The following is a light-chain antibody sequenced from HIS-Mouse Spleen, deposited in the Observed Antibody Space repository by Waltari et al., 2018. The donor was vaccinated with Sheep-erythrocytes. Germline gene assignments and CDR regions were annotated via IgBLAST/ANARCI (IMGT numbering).Light chain of an antibody. CDR2: DFS. CDR1: SSDVGGYNY. CDR3: CSYAGSYNHV. V-gene: IGLV2-11*01. J-gene: IGLJ1*01. Sequence: QSALTQPRSVSGSPGQSVTISCTGTSSDVGGYNYVSWYQQHPGKAPKLMIYDFSKRPSRVPDRFSGSMSGNTASLPISAVPADDEADYYCCSYAGSYNHVFATGTKVTVL.